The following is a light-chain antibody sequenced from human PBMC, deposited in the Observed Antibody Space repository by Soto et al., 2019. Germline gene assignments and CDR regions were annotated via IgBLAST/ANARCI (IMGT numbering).Light chain of an antibody. V-gene: IGKV1-12*01. J-gene: IGKJ5*01. CDR3: QQASSFPPT. CDR2: AAS. CDR1: QDISSW. Sequence: DIQMAQSPSSVSASVEDRVTITCRASQDISSWLAWYQQKQGQAPKIMIYAASSLQGGVPSRFRGSGSGTEFTLTLSRLQPEDFATYYCQQASSFPPTFGQGTRLEIK.